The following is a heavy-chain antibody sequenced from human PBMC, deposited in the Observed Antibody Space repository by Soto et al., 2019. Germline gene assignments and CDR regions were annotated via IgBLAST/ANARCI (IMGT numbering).Heavy chain of an antibody. Sequence: PSDMLSLTCTVSGRSISSVNYYWSWIRQPPGKGLEWIGYIYYSGSTYYNPSLKSRVTISVDTSKNQFSLKLSSVTAADTAVYYCARELGNWFDPWGQGTLVTVSS. J-gene: IGHJ5*02. V-gene: IGHV4-30-4*02. CDR3: ARELGNWFDP. CDR1: GRSISSVNYY. CDR2: IYYSGST. D-gene: IGHD3-16*01.